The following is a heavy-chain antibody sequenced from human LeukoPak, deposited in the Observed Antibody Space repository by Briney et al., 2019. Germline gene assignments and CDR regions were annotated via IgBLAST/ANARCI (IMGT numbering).Heavy chain of an antibody. Sequence: GGSLRLSCAASGFTFSSYAMSWVRQAPGKGLEWVSSISSSSSYIYYADSVKGRFTISRDNAKNSLYLQMNSLRAEDTAVYYCARGVVRYFDYWGQGALVTVSS. D-gene: IGHD3-9*01. CDR3: ARGVVRYFDY. J-gene: IGHJ4*02. V-gene: IGHV3-21*01. CDR2: ISSSSSYI. CDR1: GFTFSSYA.